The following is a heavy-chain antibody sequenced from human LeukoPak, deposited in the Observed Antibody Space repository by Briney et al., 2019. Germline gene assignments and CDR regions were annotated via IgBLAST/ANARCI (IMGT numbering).Heavy chain of an antibody. CDR3: ARSEYYYDSSGYYHHYFDY. J-gene: IGHJ4*02. V-gene: IGHV4-4*07. D-gene: IGHD3-22*01. CDR1: GGSISSYY. CDR2: IYTSGST. Sequence: SETLSLTCTVSGGSISSYYWRWIRQPAGKGLEWIGRIYTSGSTNYNPSLKSRVTMSVDTSKNQFSLKLSSVTAADTAVYYCARSEYYYDSSGYYHHYFDYWGQGTLVTVSS.